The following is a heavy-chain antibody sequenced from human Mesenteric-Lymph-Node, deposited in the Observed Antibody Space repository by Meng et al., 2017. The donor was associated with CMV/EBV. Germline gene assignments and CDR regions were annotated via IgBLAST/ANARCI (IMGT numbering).Heavy chain of an antibody. CDR1: GFTFSDHY. D-gene: IGHD6-6*01. CDR2: IGNSGSTI. CDR3: ARGEISARVLFDY. V-gene: IGHV3-11*01. Sequence: GGSLRLSCAASGFTFSDHYMSWIRQAPGKGLEWVSYIGNSGSTIYYADSVKGRFIISGDNAKNSLYLEMNSLRAEDTAVYFCARGEISARVLFDYWGQGTLVTVSS. J-gene: IGHJ4*02.